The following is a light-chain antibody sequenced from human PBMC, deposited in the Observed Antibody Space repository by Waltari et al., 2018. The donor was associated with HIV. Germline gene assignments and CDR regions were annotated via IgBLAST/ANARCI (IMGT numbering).Light chain of an antibody. CDR2: DVR. CDR1: SSDVGAYNR. J-gene: IGLJ1*01. CDR3: CSFAGSYIV. V-gene: IGLV2-11*01. Sequence: QSALTQPRSVSGSPGQSVTISCTGTSSDVGAYNRVSWYQHHPGKPPKVVIYDVRERPAGVPDRFSGSKSANTASLTISGLQADDEADYHCCSFAGSYIVFGTGTKVTVL.